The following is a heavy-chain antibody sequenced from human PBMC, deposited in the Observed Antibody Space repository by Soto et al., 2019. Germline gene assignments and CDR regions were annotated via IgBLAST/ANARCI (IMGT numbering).Heavy chain of an antibody. J-gene: IGHJ6*04. CDR2: IKSKTDGGTT. V-gene: IGHV3-15*07. D-gene: IGHD2-15*01. Sequence: EVQLVESGGGLVKPGGSLRLSCAASGFTFSNAWMNWVRQAPGKGLEWVGRIKSKTDGGTTDYAEPVKGRFTISRDDSKNTVYRQMNSLKGEDAAVYDCTTGGTYCYYGMDVWGEGTMVTVSS. CDR1: GFTFSNAW. CDR3: TTGGTYCYYGMDV.